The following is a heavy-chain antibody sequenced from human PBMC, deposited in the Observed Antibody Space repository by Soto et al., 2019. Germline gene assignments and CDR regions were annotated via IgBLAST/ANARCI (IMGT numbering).Heavy chain of an antibody. J-gene: IGHJ4*02. V-gene: IGHV1-46*01. CDR1: RYAFTSYS. CDR3: ARAPTMATSMVGGY. CDR2: INPSYGST. D-gene: IGHD3-10*01. Sequence: ASVNVSCKASRYAFTSYSIHWVRQAPGPGLEWMGMINPSYGSTTYAQKFQGRVTMTRETSTSTVYMELSSLRSEDAAVYYCARAPTMATSMVGGYWGQGTLVTVSP.